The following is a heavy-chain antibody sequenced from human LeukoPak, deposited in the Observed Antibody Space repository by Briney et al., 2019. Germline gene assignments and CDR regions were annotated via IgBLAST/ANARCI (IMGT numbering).Heavy chain of an antibody. CDR3: ARDPVYCYATSCYYNWFDP. V-gene: IGHV1-2*06. Sequence: GASVKVSCXASGYTFTGYYIHWVRRAPGQGLEWMGRINPNSGDTNYAQKFQGRVTMTRDTSISTAYMDLSRLRFDDTAVYYCARDPVYCYATSCYYNWFDPWGQGTLVTVSS. D-gene: IGHD2-2*01. CDR1: GYTFTGYY. CDR2: INPNSGDT. J-gene: IGHJ5*02.